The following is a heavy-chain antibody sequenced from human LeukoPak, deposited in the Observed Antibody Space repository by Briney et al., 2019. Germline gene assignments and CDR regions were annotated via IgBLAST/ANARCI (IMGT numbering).Heavy chain of an antibody. D-gene: IGHD1-7*01. CDR1: GFPFNSYG. CDR3: VGSGNSAH. CDR2: ISASGDVI. J-gene: IGHJ4*02. V-gene: IGHV3-23*01. Sequence: GSLRLSCAASGFPFNSYGMSWIRQGPVKGLEWVSSISASGDVIFLVDSVKGRFIVSRDNSQNTLSLQMNSLRVEDTAIYYCVGSGNSAHWGQGTLVTVSS.